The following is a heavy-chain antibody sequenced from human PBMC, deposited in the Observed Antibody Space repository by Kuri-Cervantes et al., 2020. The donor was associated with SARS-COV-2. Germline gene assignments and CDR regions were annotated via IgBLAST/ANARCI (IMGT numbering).Heavy chain of an antibody. CDR2: ISYDGSNK. V-gene: IGHV3-30-3*01. Sequence: GESLKISCAASGFTFSSYAMHWVRQAPGKGLEWVAVISYDGSNKYYADSVKGRFTIPRDNSKNTLYLQMNSLRAEDTAVYYCARDLFGGGGYYYGMDVWGQGTTVTVSS. CDR1: GFTFSSYA. D-gene: IGHD4-23*01. J-gene: IGHJ6*02. CDR3: ARDLFGGGGYYYGMDV.